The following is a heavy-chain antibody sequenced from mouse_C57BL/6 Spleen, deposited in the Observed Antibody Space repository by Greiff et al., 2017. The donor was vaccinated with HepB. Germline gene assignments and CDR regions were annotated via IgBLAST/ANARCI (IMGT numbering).Heavy chain of an antibody. Sequence: EVQGVESGPGLAKPSQTLSLTCSVTGYSITSDYWNWIRKFPGNKLEYMGYISYSGSTYYNPSLKSRISITRDTSKNQYYLQLNSVTTEDTATYYCARGYGSGLRDFDVWGTGTTVTVSS. CDR2: ISYSGST. V-gene: IGHV3-8*01. CDR1: GYSITSDY. CDR3: ARGYGSGLRDFDV. J-gene: IGHJ1*03. D-gene: IGHD1-1*01.